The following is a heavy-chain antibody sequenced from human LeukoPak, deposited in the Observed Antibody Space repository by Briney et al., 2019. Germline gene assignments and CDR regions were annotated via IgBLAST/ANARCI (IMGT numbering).Heavy chain of an antibody. D-gene: IGHD3-22*01. CDR2: INPSGGST. CDR3: AREGSSGQLL. V-gene: IGHV1-46*01. J-gene: IGHJ3*01. CDR1: AYTFTNYY. Sequence: ASVKVSCKASAYTFTNYYLHWVRQAPGQGLEWMGIINPSGGSTSYAQKFQGRVTMTRDTSTSTDYMELSSLRSEDTAVYYWAREGSSGQLLWGQGSMVTVSS.